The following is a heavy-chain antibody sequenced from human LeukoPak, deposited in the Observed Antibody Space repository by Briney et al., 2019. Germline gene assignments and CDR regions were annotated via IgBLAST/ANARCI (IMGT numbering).Heavy chain of an antibody. CDR2: TYYRSKWYN. D-gene: IGHD6-13*01. Sequence: SQTLSLTCAISGDSVSSNSAAWNWIRQSPSRGLEWLGRTYYRSKWYNDYAVFVKSRITINPDTPKNQFSLQLNSVTPEDTAVYYCARDSRGRYSSSWYFDYWGQGTLVTVSS. V-gene: IGHV6-1*01. CDR3: ARDSRGRYSSSWYFDY. J-gene: IGHJ4*02. CDR1: GDSVSSNSAA.